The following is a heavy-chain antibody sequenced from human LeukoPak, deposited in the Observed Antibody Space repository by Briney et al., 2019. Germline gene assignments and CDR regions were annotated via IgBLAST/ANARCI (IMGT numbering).Heavy chain of an antibody. CDR1: GGSISSYY. Sequence: SETLSLTCTVSGGSISSYYWSWIRQPAGKGLEWIGSIHYSGSTYYNPSLQSRVTISIDMSKNQFSLKLRFVTAADTAVYYCARVRCSGGSCPYYYYYYYMDVWGKGTTVTVSS. CDR2: IHYSGST. J-gene: IGHJ6*03. CDR3: ARVRCSGGSCPYYYYYYYMDV. D-gene: IGHD2-15*01. V-gene: IGHV4-4*07.